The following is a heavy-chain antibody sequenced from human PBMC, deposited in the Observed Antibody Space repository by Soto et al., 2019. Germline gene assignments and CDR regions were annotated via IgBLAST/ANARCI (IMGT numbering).Heavy chain of an antibody. J-gene: IGHJ4*02. D-gene: IGHD2-8*02. CDR3: AILKPRHY. CDR1: GFNFGVFG. CDR2: LSYEGSEE. V-gene: IGHV3-30*03. Sequence: QVRLVESGGGVVQPGRSLRLSCAASGFNFGVFGMHLVRRAPGKGLEWLSVLSYEGSEEYYADSVRGRFTISRDNSKNTLYLQMNSLRVEDTAVYYCAILKPRHYWAQGTLVTVSS.